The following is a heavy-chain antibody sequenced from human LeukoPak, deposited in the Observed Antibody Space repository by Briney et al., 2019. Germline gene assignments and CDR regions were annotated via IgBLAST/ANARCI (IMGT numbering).Heavy chain of an antibody. J-gene: IGHJ6*03. Sequence: SETLSLTCAVYGGSFSGYYWSWIRQPPGKGLEWIGEINHSGSTNYNPSLKSRVTISVDTSKNQFSLKLSSVTAADTAVYYCARALGQYYYDSSGYYPFSNYYYHMDVWGKGTTVTISS. CDR3: ARALGQYYYDSSGYYPFSNYYYHMDV. D-gene: IGHD3-22*01. CDR1: GGSFSGYY. V-gene: IGHV4-34*01. CDR2: INHSGST.